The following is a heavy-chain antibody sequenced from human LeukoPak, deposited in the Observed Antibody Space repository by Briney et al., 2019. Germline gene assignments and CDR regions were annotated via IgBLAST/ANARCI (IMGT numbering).Heavy chain of an antibody. CDR2: TWYDGSNK. CDR1: GFTFNDYG. D-gene: IGHD1/OR15-1a*01. CDR3: ARDLALGTTSISEY. J-gene: IGHJ4*02. Sequence: GGPLRLSCAASGFTFNDYGMHWVRQAPGKGLEWVAVTWYDGSNKYYAESVKGRFTISRDNRRNTLYLQMNSLRVDDTAIYYCARDLALGTTSISEYWGQGTLVTVSS. V-gene: IGHV3-33*01.